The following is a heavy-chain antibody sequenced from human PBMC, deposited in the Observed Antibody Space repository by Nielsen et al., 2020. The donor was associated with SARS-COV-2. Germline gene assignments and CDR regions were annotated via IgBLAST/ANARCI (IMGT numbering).Heavy chain of an antibody. CDR2: IYYSGST. V-gene: IGHV4-59*01. D-gene: IGHD3-16*01. J-gene: IGHJ3*02. CDR1: GGSISSYY. Sequence: SETLSLTCTVSGGSISSYYWSWIRQPPGKGLEWIGYIYYSGSTNYNPSLKSRVTISVDTSKNQFSLKLSSVTAADTAVYYCARVRLHDYVTGAFDIWGQGTMVTVSS. CDR3: ARVRLHDYVTGAFDI.